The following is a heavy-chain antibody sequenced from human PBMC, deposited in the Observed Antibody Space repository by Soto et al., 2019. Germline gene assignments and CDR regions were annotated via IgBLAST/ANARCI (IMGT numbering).Heavy chain of an antibody. D-gene: IGHD3-9*01. CDR1: GFTFSSYS. CDR2: ISSSSSTI. J-gene: IGHJ6*02. V-gene: IGHV3-48*02. Sequence: GGSLRLSCAASGFTFSSYSMNWVRQAPGKGLEWVSYISSSSSTIYYADSVKGRFTISRDNAKNSLYLQMNSLRDEDTAVYYCSGLRYFDWPFYGMDVWGQGTTVTVSS. CDR3: SGLRYFDWPFYGMDV.